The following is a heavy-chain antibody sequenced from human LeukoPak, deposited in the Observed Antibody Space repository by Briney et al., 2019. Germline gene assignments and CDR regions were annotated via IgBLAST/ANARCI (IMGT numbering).Heavy chain of an antibody. CDR3: TSTLGY. CDR1: GFTFSNAW. CDR2: IKRKTDGGTT. D-gene: IGHD6-6*01. Sequence: GGSLRLSCAASGFTFSNAWMTWVRQAPGKGLEWVGRIKRKTDGGTTDYAALVKGRFTTSRDDSKNTLYLQMNSLRTEDTAMYYCTSTLGYWGQGTLVTVSS. V-gene: IGHV3-15*01. J-gene: IGHJ4*02.